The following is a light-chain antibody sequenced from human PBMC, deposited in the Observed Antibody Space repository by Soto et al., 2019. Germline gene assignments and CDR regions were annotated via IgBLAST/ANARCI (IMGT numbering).Light chain of an antibody. Sequence: QSVLTQPPSASGTPGQRVTISCSGSNSNIGSNTVNWYQQLPGTAPKVFIYSNNQRPSGVPDRFSGSKPGTSASLAISGLQSEDEDDYYCAAWDDSLSGYVFGTGTKLTVL. CDR2: SNN. CDR3: AAWDDSLSGYV. J-gene: IGLJ1*01. V-gene: IGLV1-44*01. CDR1: NSNIGSNT.